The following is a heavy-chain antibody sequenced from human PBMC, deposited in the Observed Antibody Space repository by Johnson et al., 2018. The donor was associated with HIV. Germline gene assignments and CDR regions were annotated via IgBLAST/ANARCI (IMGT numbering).Heavy chain of an antibody. CDR3: AKDEAQTLASAGRDAFDF. J-gene: IGHJ3*01. CDR1: GFTFSSYG. V-gene: IGHV3-30*18. CDR2: ISYDGSNK. Sequence: QVQLVESGGGVVQPWGSLRLSCAASGFTFSSYGMHWVRQAPGKGLEWVAVISYDGSNKYYGDSVKGRFTISRDNSKDTLYLQMNGLRPEDTAVYYCAKDEAQTLASAGRDAFDFWGQGTVVTVSS. D-gene: IGHD6-13*01.